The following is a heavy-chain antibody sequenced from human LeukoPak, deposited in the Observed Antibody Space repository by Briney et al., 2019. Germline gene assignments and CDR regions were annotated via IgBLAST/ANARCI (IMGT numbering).Heavy chain of an antibody. CDR2: ISYDGSNK. Sequence: GGSLRLSCAASGFTFSNYAMHWVRQAPGKGLEWVAVISYDGSNKDYADSVKGRFTISRDNSKNTLYLQMNSLRAEDTAVYNCARDELGTKRPLDYWGQGTLVTVSS. D-gene: IGHD1-26*01. CDR3: ARDELGTKRPLDY. V-gene: IGHV3-30-3*01. J-gene: IGHJ4*02. CDR1: GFTFSNYA.